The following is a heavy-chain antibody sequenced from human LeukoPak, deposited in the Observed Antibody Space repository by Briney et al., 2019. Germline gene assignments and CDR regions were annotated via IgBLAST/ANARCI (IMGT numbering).Heavy chain of an antibody. D-gene: IGHD6-19*01. CDR2: ISGSGGST. CDR3: AKDAEQWLVLGVDY. V-gene: IGHV3-23*01. Sequence: GGPLRLSCAASGFTFSSYAMSWVRQAPGKGLEWVSAISGSGGSTYYADSVKGRFTISRDNSKNTLYLQMNSLRAEDTAVYYCAKDAEQWLVLGVDYWGQGTLVTVSS. CDR1: GFTFSSYA. J-gene: IGHJ4*02.